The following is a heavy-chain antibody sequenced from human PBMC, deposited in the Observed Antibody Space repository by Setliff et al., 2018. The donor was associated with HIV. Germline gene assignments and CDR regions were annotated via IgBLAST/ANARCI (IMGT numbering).Heavy chain of an antibody. CDR3: ARGNPDFDILTGYWSHFFDY. D-gene: IGHD3-9*01. V-gene: IGHV4-4*02. Sequence: PSETLSLTCSVSGDSISSSNWWNWVRQPPGKGLEWIGEIYHTGSTNYNPSLKSRLTISVDTSKNQFSLKVNSVSPADTAIYYCARGNPDFDILTGYWSHFFDYWGQGTPVTVSS. CDR1: GDSISSSNW. J-gene: IGHJ4*02. CDR2: IYHTGST.